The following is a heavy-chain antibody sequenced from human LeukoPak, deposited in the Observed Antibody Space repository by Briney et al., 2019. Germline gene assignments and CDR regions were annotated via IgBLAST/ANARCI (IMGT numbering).Heavy chain of an antibody. Sequence: GGSLRLSCAASGFTFDDYGMSWVRQAPGKGLEWVSYISSSGSTIYYADSVKGRFTISRDNAKNSLYLQMNSLRAEDTAVYYCARGRAGWLRNNYMDVWGKGTTVTVSS. D-gene: IGHD5-12*01. V-gene: IGHV3-48*04. CDR2: ISSSGSTI. J-gene: IGHJ6*03. CDR3: ARGRAGWLRNNYMDV. CDR1: GFTFDDYG.